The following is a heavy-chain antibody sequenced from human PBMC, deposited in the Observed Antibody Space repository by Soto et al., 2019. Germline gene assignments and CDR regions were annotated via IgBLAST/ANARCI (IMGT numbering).Heavy chain of an antibody. CDR1: GGTFSSYA. Sequence: QVQLVQSGAEVKKPGSSVKVSCKASGGTFSSYAISWVRQAPGQGLEWMGGIIPIFGTANYAQKFQGRVTITADESTSTAYMELSSLRSEDTAVYYCARDPDIVVVPAAIGDWYFDLWGRGTLVTVSS. CDR2: IIPIFGTA. J-gene: IGHJ2*01. CDR3: ARDPDIVVVPAAIGDWYFDL. V-gene: IGHV1-69*01. D-gene: IGHD2-2*02.